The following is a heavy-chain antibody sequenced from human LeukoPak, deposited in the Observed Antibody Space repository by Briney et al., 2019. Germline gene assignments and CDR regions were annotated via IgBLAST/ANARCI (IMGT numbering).Heavy chain of an antibody. CDR1: GFTFSSYA. CDR2: ISGSGGST. V-gene: IGHV3-23*01. Sequence: PGGSLRLSCAASGFTFSSYAMSWVRQAPGKGLEWVSAISGSGGSTYYADSVKGRFTISRDNAKNSLYLQMNSLRAEDTAVYYCARDLTTTVTTVDYWGQGTLVTVSS. J-gene: IGHJ4*02. CDR3: ARDLTTTVTTVDY. D-gene: IGHD4-17*01.